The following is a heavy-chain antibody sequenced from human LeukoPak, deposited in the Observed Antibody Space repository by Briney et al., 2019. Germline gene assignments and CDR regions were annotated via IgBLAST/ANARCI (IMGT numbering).Heavy chain of an antibody. CDR1: GGSISSYY. Sequence: SETLSLTCTVSGGSISSYYWSWIRQPAGKGLEWIGRIYTSGSTNYNPSLKSRVTISVDTSKNQFSLNLNSVTAADTAMYYCARHPFSDGFDLWGQGTMVTVSS. J-gene: IGHJ3*01. CDR3: ARHPFSDGFDL. V-gene: IGHV4-4*07. CDR2: IYTSGST.